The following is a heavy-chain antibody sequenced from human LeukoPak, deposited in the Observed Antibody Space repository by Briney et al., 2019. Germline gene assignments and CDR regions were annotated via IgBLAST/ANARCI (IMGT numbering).Heavy chain of an antibody. CDR2: IYTSGST. J-gene: IGHJ6*02. Sequence: SGTLSLTCTVSGGSISSYYWSWIRQPAGKGLEWIGRIYTSGSTNYNPSLKSRVTMSVDTSKNQFSLKLSSVTAADTAVYYCAREKTYYDFWSGYPQPSPYYYYGMDVWGQGTTVTVSS. D-gene: IGHD3-3*01. V-gene: IGHV4-4*07. CDR3: AREKTYYDFWSGYPQPSPYYYYGMDV. CDR1: GGSISSYY.